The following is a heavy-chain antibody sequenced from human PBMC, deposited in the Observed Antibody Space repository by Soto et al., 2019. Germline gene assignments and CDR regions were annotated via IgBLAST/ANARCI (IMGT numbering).Heavy chain of an antibody. Sequence: GASVKVSCKASGGTFSSYAISWVRQAPGQGLEWMGGIIPIFGTANYAQKFQGRVTITADESTSTAYMELSSLRSEDTAVYYCARDHDIPSSFGYWGQGTLVTVSS. J-gene: IGHJ4*02. CDR1: GGTFSSYA. V-gene: IGHV1-69*13. CDR3: ARDHDIPSSFGY. D-gene: IGHD3-9*01. CDR2: IIPIFGTA.